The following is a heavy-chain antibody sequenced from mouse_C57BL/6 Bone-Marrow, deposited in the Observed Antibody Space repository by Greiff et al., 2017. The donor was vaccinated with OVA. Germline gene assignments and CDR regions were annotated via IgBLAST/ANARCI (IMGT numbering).Heavy chain of an antibody. CDR2: IDPSDSYT. V-gene: IGHV1-69*01. CDR3: ARENLITTVVATRKYAMDY. CDR1: GYTFTSYW. J-gene: IGHJ4*01. Sequence: QVQLQQPGAELVMPGASVKLSCKASGYTFTSYWMHWVKQRPGQGLEWIGEIDPSDSYTNYNQKFKGKSTLTVDKSSSTAYMQLSSLTSEDSAVYYCARENLITTVVATRKYAMDYWGQGTSVTVSS. D-gene: IGHD1-1*01.